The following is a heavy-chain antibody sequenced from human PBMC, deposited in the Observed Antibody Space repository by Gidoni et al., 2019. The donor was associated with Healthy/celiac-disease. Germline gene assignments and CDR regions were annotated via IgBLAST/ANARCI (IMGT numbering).Heavy chain of an antibody. V-gene: IGHV3-23*01. Sequence: EVQLLESGGGLVQPGGSLRLSCAASGFTFSSYAMRWVRQAPGKGMEWVSAISGSGGSTYYADCVKGRFTISRDNSKNTLYLQMNSLRAEDTAVYYCAKARDGDQNTPDDYWGQGTLVTVSS. CDR3: AKARDGDQNTPDDY. CDR2: ISGSGGST. J-gene: IGHJ4*02. CDR1: GFTFSSYA. D-gene: IGHD4-17*01.